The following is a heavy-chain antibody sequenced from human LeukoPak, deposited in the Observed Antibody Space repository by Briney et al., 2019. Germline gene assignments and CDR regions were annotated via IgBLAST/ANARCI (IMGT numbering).Heavy chain of an antibody. V-gene: IGHV4-59*01. CDR3: ARTLDSSGWVDY. CDR2: IYYSGST. J-gene: IGHJ4*02. CDR1: GGSISSYY. Sequence: SETLSLTCTVSGGSISSYYWSWIRQPPGKGLEWIGYIYYSGSTNYNPSLRSRVTISVDTSKNQFSLKLSSVTAADTAVYYCARTLDSSGWVDYWGQGTLVTVSS. D-gene: IGHD6-19*01.